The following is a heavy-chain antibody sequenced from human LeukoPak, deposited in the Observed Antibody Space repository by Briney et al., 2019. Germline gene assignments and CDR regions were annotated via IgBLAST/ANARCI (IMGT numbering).Heavy chain of an antibody. V-gene: IGHV3-15*01. CDR1: GFTFSSYA. J-gene: IGHJ4*02. Sequence: GGSLRLSCAASGFTFSSYAMSWVRQAPGKGLGWVGRIKTKSEGGTTHYAAHVKGRFTISRDDSKKTIFLQMNSLKIEDTAIYFCAADLDAYNTLDSWGQGALVTVSS. D-gene: IGHD5-24*01. CDR3: AADLDAYNTLDS. CDR2: IKTKSEGGTT.